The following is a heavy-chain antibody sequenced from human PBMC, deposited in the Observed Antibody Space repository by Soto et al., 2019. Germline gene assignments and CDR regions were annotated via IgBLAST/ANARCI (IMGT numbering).Heavy chain of an antibody. CDR3: ARDPGYGSGTSFDP. J-gene: IGHJ5*02. CDR2: IYSGGST. Sequence: EVQLVESGGGLVQPGGSLRLSCAASGFIVSSNYMSWVRQAPGKGLEWVSVIYSGGSTYYADSVKGRFTISRDNSKNTRYLQMNSLRAEDTAVYYCARDPGYGSGTSFDPWGQGTLVIVSS. D-gene: IGHD3-10*01. CDR1: GFIVSSNY. V-gene: IGHV3-66*01.